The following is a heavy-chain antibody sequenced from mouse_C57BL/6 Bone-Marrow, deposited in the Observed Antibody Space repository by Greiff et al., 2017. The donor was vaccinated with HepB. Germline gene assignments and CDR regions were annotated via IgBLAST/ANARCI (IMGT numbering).Heavy chain of an antibody. CDR1: GYAFSSYW. CDR2: IYPGDGDT. D-gene: IGHD1-1*01. J-gene: IGHJ1*03. Sequence: QVQLQQSGAELVKPGASVKISCKASGYAFSSYWMNWVKQRPGKGLEWIGQIYPGDGDTNYNGKFKGKGTLTADKSSSTAYMQLSSLTSEDSAVYFCARRGVYYGSSHWYFDVWGTGTTVTVSS. V-gene: IGHV1-80*01. CDR3: ARRGVYYGSSHWYFDV.